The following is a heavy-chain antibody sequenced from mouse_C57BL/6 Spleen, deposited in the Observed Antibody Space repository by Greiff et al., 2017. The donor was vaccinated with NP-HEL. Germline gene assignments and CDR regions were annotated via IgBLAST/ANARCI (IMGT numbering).Heavy chain of an antibody. V-gene: IGHV1-42*01. Sequence: EVQLQESGPELVKPGASVKISCKASGYSFTGYYMNWVKQSPEKSLEWIGEINPSTGGTTYNQKFKAKATLTVDKSSSTAYMQLKSLTSEDSAVYYCARGLYYYGSWYFDVWGTGTTVTVSS. CDR3: ARGLYYYGSWYFDV. D-gene: IGHD1-1*01. CDR1: GYSFTGYY. J-gene: IGHJ1*03. CDR2: INPSTGGT.